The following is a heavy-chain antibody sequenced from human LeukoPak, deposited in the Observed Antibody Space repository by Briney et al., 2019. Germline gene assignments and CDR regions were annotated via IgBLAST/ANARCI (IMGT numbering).Heavy chain of an antibody. V-gene: IGHV4-34*01. CDR1: GGSFSGYY. CDR3: ARGRGSSTQ. CDR2: INHSGST. J-gene: IGHJ4*02. Sequence: SETLSLTCAVYGGSFSGYYWSWIRQPQGTGLEWIGEINHSGSTNYNPSLKSRVTTSVDTSKNQFSLKLSSVTAADTAVYYCARGRGSSTQWGQGTLVTVSS. D-gene: IGHD6-6*01.